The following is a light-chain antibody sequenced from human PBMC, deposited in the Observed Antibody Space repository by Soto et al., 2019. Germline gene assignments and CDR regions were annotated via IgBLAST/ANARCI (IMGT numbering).Light chain of an antibody. J-gene: IGKJ5*01. V-gene: IGKV4-1*01. Sequence: DIVMTQSPDSLAVSLGERATINCKSSQSVLFTSNNKNYLAWYQQIPGQPPKLLIYWASTRESGVPDRFSGSGYGTDLTLTISSLQAEDVAVYYCQQYYSSPSFGQGTRLEIK. CDR3: QQYYSSPS. CDR1: QSVLFTSNNKNY. CDR2: WAS.